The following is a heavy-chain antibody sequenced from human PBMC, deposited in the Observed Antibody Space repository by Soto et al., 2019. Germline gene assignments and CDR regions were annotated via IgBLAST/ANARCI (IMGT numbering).Heavy chain of an antibody. CDR2: ISYDGSNK. D-gene: IGHD3-10*01. CDR1: GFSFSNYG. J-gene: IGHJ6*02. Sequence: GGSLRLSCAASGFSFSNYGMFWVRQAPGEGLQYVAVISYDGSNKYYADSVKGRFTISRDNSKNTLYLQMNSLRGEDTAVYYCASGAVTYYYGSGSNLNYGIDVWGQGTTVTVSS. CDR3: ASGAVTYYYGSGSNLNYGIDV. V-gene: IGHV3-30*03.